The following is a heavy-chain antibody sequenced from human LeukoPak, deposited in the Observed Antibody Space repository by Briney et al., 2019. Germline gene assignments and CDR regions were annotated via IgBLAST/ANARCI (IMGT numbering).Heavy chain of an antibody. CDR3: ARPDRILGAFDI. Sequence: SETLSLTCTVSGVSISSSNSYWGWIRQPPGKGLEWIGSIYYSGNTYYNASLKSQVSISIDTSKNQFSLKLTSVTAADTAVYYCARPDRILGAFDIWGQGTMVTVSS. CDR2: IYYSGNT. CDR1: GVSISSSNSY. V-gene: IGHV4-39*01. J-gene: IGHJ3*02.